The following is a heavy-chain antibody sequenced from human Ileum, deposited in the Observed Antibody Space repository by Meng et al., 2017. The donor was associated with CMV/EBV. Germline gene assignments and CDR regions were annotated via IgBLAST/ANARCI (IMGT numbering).Heavy chain of an antibody. CDR2: IRGSDQKT. Sequence: GESLKISCAATGFIFSNYAMNWVRQAPGKGLEWVASIRGSDQKTYYGDSVKGRFTISRDNSKNTLYLQMNSLRVEDTALYYCAKGLNSGYQWGQGTLVTVSS. J-gene: IGHJ4*02. CDR3: AKGLNSGYQ. D-gene: IGHD5-12*01. CDR1: GFIFSNYA. V-gene: IGHV3-23*01.